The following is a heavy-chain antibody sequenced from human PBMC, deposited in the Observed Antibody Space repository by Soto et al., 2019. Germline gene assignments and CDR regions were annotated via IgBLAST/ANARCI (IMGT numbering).Heavy chain of an antibody. J-gene: IGHJ6*02. CDR3: SRGYYDSSGYSFYYYYGMDV. CDR2: IIPIFGTA. V-gene: IGHV1-69*13. D-gene: IGHD3-22*01. CDR1: GGTFSSYA. Sequence: SVKVSCKASGGTFSSYAISWVRQAPGQGLGWMGGIIPIFGTANYAQKFQGRVTITADESTSTAYMELSSLRSEDTTVYYCSRGYYDSSGYSFYYYYGMDVWGQGTTVPVSS.